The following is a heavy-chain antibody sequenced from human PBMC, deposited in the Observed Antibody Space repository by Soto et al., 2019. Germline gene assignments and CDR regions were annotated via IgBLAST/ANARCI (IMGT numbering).Heavy chain of an antibody. J-gene: IGHJ5*02. Sequence: PGESLKISCKGSGYYFASYWIGWVRQMPGKGLEWMGIIYPGDSDTRYSPSFQGQVTISADKSISTAYLQWSSLKASDTAMYYCARLPVVPVVRQQIDNWFDPWGQGTLVTVSS. CDR2: IYPGDSDT. D-gene: IGHD2-2*01. CDR1: GYYFASYW. CDR3: ARLPVVPVVRQQIDNWFDP. V-gene: IGHV5-51*01.